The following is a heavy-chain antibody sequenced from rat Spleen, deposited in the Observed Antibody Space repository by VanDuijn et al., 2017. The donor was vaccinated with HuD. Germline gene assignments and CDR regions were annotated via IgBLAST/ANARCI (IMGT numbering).Heavy chain of an antibody. D-gene: IGHD4-3*01. Sequence: EVQLVESGGGLVQPGRSLKLSCAASGFTFINFPMAWVRQAPKKGLEWVASISSGGGGTYYQDSVKGRFTISRDNAKSTLYLHMDGLRSEDTASYYCARSLSGRFASWGQGTLVTVSS. V-gene: IGHV5-25*01. CDR1: GFTFINFP. CDR3: ARSLSGRFAS. J-gene: IGHJ3*01. CDR2: ISSGGGGT.